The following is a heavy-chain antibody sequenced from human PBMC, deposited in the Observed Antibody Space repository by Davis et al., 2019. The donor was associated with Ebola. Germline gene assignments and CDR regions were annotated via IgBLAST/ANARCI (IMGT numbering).Heavy chain of an antibody. V-gene: IGHV4-59*08. J-gene: IGHJ3*02. Sequence: MPSETLSLTCTVSGGSFTDYYWSWIRQSPGKGLAWIGYIYHTGSTNYNPSLRSRVTLSVDTSKNQFSLKLTSVIATDTAVYSCARRGVVGVTPIAFDIWGQGTRVTVSS. D-gene: IGHD1-26*01. CDR1: GGSFTDYY. CDR3: ARRGVVGVTPIAFDI. CDR2: IYHTGST.